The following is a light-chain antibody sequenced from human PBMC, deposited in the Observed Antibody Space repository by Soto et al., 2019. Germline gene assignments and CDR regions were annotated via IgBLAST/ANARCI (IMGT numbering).Light chain of an antibody. CDR2: KAS. V-gene: IGKV1-5*03. CDR1: QSISSW. CDR3: QQYNTYSGT. J-gene: IGKJ2*01. Sequence: DIQMTQSPSTLSASVGDRVTITCRASQSISSWLAWYQQKPGKAPKLLIYKASSLESGVPSRFSGSGSGTEFPLTISSLQPDDFANYYCQQYNTYSGTFGQGTKLEIK.